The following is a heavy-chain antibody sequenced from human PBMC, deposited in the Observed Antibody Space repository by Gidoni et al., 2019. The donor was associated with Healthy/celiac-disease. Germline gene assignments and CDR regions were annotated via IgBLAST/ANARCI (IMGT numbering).Heavy chain of an antibody. CDR2: IIPILGIA. CDR3: ASRLEWLGHYYYYGMDV. CDR1: GGTFSSYA. J-gene: IGHJ6*02. Sequence: QVQLVQSGAEVKKPGSSVKVSCKASGGTFSSYAISWVRQAPGQGLEWMGRIIPILGIANYAQKFQGRVTITADKSTSTAYMELSSLRSEDTAVYYCASRLEWLGHYYYYGMDVWGQGTTVTVSS. V-gene: IGHV1-69*04. D-gene: IGHD3-3*01.